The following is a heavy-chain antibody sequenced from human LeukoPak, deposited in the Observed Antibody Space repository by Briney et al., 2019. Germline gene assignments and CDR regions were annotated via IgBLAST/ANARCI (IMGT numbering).Heavy chain of an antibody. V-gene: IGHV3-21*01. Sequence: GGSLRLSCAASGFTFSSYSMNWVRQAPGKGLEWVSSISSSSSYIYYADSVKGRFTISRDNAKNSLYLQMNSLRAEDTAVYYCAREKSKNYDFWSGYYNPYYYYYMDVWGKGTTVTVSS. CDR3: AREKSKNYDFWSGYYNPYYYYYMDV. CDR2: ISSSSSYI. D-gene: IGHD3-3*01. CDR1: GFTFSSYS. J-gene: IGHJ6*03.